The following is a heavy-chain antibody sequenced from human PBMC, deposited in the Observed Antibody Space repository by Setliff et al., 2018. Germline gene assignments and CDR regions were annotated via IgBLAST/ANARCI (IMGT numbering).Heavy chain of an antibody. V-gene: IGHV4-59*01. CDR1: GGSLSSYH. CDR2: VYYSGTT. CDR3: ARRTLWIWGPGYAY. Sequence: PSETLSLTCSVYGGSLSSYHWSWIRQAPGKGLEWIGYVYYSGTTSYNPSLKSRVTISVDTSKNQFSLKLDSVTAADTAVYFCARRTLWIWGPGYAYWGQGTLVTVSS. D-gene: IGHD3-16*01. J-gene: IGHJ4*02.